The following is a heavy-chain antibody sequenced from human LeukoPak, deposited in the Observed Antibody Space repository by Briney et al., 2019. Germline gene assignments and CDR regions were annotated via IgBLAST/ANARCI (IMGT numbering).Heavy chain of an antibody. Sequence: ASLKVSCKASGYTFTSYDINWVRQATGQGLEWMGWMNPNSGNTGYAQKLQGRVTMTRNTSISTAYMELSSLRTEDTAVYYCARGPSRGYSGYGCFDYWGQGTLVTVSS. J-gene: IGHJ4*02. CDR1: GYTFTSYD. V-gene: IGHV1-8*01. D-gene: IGHD5-12*01. CDR3: ARGPSRGYSGYGCFDY. CDR2: MNPNSGNT.